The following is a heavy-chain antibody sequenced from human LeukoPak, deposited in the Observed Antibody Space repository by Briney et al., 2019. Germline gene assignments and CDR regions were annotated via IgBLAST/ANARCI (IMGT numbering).Heavy chain of an antibody. Sequence: GGSLRLSCAASGFTFGNYWRTWVRQAPGKGLEWLAHIKEDGSETAYVDSVRGRFTIYRDNAKNSLYLQMSSLRDEDTAVYYCARDRGFFLFDYWGQGTLVSVSS. CDR3: ARDRGFFLFDY. CDR2: IKEDGSET. J-gene: IGHJ4*02. CDR1: GFTFGNYW. V-gene: IGHV3-7*01. D-gene: IGHD3-10*01.